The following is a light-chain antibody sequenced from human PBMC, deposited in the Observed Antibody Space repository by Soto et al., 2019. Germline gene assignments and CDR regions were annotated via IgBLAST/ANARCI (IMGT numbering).Light chain of an antibody. J-gene: IGLJ1*01. V-gene: IGLV2-14*03. CDR2: DVS. Sequence: QSALTQPASVSGSPGQSITISCTGTSSDVCGYDYVSWYQHHPGKAPKLIIYDVSNRPSGVSIRFSGFKSDNTASLTISGLQPEDEADYHCSSYTTSNTRQIVFGTGTKVTVL. CDR1: SSDVCGYDY. CDR3: SSYTTSNTRQIV.